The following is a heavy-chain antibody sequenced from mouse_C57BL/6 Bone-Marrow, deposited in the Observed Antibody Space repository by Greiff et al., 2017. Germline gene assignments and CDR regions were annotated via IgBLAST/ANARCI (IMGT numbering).Heavy chain of an antibody. CDR2: IWSGGST. CDR3: ALYGSTYWYFDV. Sequence: VQLQQSGPGLVQPSQSLSITCTVSGFSLTSYGVHWVRQSPGKGLEWLGVIWSGGSTDYNAAFISRLSISKDNSKSQVFFRMNSLQADDTAIYYCALYGSTYWYFDVWGTGTTVTVSS. CDR1: GFSLTSYG. D-gene: IGHD1-1*01. V-gene: IGHV2-2*01. J-gene: IGHJ1*03.